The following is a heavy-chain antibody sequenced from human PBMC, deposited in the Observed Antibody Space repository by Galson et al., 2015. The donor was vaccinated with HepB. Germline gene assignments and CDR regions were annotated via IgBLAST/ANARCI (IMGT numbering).Heavy chain of an antibody. Sequence: SLRLSCAASGFTFSSYGMHWVRQAPGKGLEWVAVISYDGSNKYYADSVKGRFTISRDNSKNTLYLQMNSLRAEDTAVYYCAKDPTISGGQWGQGTPVTVSS. J-gene: IGHJ4*02. CDR2: ISYDGSNK. D-gene: IGHD6-19*01. CDR1: GFTFSSYG. V-gene: IGHV3-30*18. CDR3: AKDPTISGGQ.